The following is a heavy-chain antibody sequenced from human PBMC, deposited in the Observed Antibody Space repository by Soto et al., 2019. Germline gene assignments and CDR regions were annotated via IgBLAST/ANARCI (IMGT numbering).Heavy chain of an antibody. J-gene: IGHJ6*03. V-gene: IGHV3-74*01. CDR3: ARGARGLYYMDV. CDR1: GFTFNNYW. CDR2: INGDGSNT. Sequence: EVQLVESGGGLVQPGGSLRLSCAASGFTFNNYWLHWVRQAPGKGLVWVSRINGDGSNTNYADSVTGRFTISRDNAKNTVYLQMNSLRADDTAVYYCARGARGLYYMDVWGKGTTVTVSS.